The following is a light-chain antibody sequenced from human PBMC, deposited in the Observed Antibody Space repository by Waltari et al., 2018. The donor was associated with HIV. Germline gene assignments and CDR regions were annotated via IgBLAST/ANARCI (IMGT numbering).Light chain of an antibody. CDR1: QTIGTE. CDR3: HQYSHWPTT. J-gene: IGKJ2*01. Sequence: TQSPVTLSVSPGQRVALSCRASQTIGTELAWYQQKPGQAPSLLIYGVSARAAGVPPRFRGSGSGTDFTLTINSLQSEDVGIYFCHQYSHWPTTFGQGTQVDLK. CDR2: GVS. V-gene: IGKV3-15*01.